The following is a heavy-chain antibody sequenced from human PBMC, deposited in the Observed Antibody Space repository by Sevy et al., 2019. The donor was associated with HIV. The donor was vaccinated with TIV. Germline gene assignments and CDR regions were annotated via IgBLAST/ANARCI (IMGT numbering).Heavy chain of an antibody. J-gene: IGHJ4*02. CDR2: ISGFNGDT. CDR3: VRGTTFYDFWTGGDY. D-gene: IGHD3-3*01. CDR1: GYTFTNYA. Sequence: ASVKVSCKASGYTFTNYAISWVRQAPGQGLEWMGWISGFNGDTKNAEKCQGRFTMTTDTSTKTAYMDLRSLRSDDTAVYYCVRGTTFYDFWTGGDYWGQGTLVTVSS. V-gene: IGHV1-18*01.